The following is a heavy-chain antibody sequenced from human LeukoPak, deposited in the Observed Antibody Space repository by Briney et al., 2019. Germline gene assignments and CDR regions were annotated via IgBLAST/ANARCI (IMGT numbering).Heavy chain of an antibody. CDR2: IYYSGSA. CDR3: ARGFGDWGLSWFDP. D-gene: IGHD3-10*01. J-gene: IGHJ5*02. Sequence: SEALSLTCTVSGGSVSSGSYYWSWIRQPPGKGLEWIGYIYYSGSAKYNPSLKSRVTIPVDTSKNQFSLKLTSVTAADTAVYYCARGFGDWGLSWFDPWGQGTLVTVSS. CDR1: GGSVSSGSYY. V-gene: IGHV4-61*01.